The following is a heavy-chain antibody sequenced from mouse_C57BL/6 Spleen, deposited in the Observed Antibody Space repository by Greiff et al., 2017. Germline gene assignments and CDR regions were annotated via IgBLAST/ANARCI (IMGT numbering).Heavy chain of an antibody. CDR1: GYTFTDYN. CDR3: ARRITTVVATEYFDV. Sequence: EVKLQESGPELVKPGASVKIPCKASGYTFTDYNMDWVKQSHGKSLEWIGDINPNNGGTIYNQKFKGKATLTVDKSSSTAYMELRSLTSEDTAVYYCARRITTVVATEYFDVWGTGTTVTVSS. J-gene: IGHJ1*03. CDR2: INPNNGGT. V-gene: IGHV1-18*01. D-gene: IGHD1-1*01.